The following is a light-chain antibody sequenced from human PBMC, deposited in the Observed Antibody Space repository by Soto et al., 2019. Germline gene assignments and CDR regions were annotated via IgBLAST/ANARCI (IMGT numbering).Light chain of an antibody. Sequence: DLQMTQSPSSLCASVGDRVTITCRATQNIDTYLHWYQQKPGKAPKLLIYAASRLQSGVPSRFSGSGSGTEFTLTISRLQQEDFATYYCQQSFLSLFTFGPGTKVELK. V-gene: IGKV1-39*01. CDR1: QNIDTY. J-gene: IGKJ3*01. CDR3: QQSFLSLFT. CDR2: AAS.